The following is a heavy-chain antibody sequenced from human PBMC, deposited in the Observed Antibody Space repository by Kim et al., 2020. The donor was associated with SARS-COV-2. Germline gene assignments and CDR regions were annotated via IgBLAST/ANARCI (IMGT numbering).Heavy chain of an antibody. CDR3: ARDREVRTTRVGHDAFDI. CDR1: GFTFSSYS. Sequence: GGSLRLSCAASGFTFSSYSMNWVRQATGKGLEWVSSISSSSSYIYYADSVKGRFTISRDNAKNSLYLQMNSLRAEDTAVYYCARDREVRTTRVGHDAFDIWGQGTMVTVSS. V-gene: IGHV3-21*01. CDR2: ISSSSSYI. J-gene: IGHJ3*02. D-gene: IGHD1-26*01.